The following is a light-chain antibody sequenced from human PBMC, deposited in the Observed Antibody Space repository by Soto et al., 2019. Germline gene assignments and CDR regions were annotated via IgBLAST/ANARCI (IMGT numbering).Light chain of an antibody. J-gene: IGKJ1*01. CDR1: QSVGSN. CDR2: GAS. CDR3: QQYGSSPT. V-gene: IGKV3-20*01. Sequence: EIVMTQSPVTLSVSPGESATLSCRASQSVGSNLAWYQQKAGQAPRLLIYGASTRVTGIPDRFTGSGSETDFTLTISRLEPEDFAVYHCQQYGSSPTFGQGTKVDIK.